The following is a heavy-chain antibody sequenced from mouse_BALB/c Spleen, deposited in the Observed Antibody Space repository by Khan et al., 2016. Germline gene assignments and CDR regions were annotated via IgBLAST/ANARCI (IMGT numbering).Heavy chain of an antibody. V-gene: IGHV6-6*02. Sequence: EVKLEVSGGGLVQPGGSMKLSCVASGFTFSNYWMNWVRQSPEKGLEWVAEIRLKSNNYATHYAESVKGRFTISRDDSKSSVYLQMNNLRAEDTGIYYCTLAYDGNSCAYWVQGTLVTVSA. CDR2: IRLKSNNYAT. D-gene: IGHD2-10*01. CDR3: TLAYDGNSCAY. CDR1: GFTFSNYW. J-gene: IGHJ3*01.